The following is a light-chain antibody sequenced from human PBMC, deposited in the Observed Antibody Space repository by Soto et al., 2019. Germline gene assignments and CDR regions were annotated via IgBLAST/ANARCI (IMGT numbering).Light chain of an antibody. Sequence: EIVLTQSPGSLSLSPRERATLSCRASQSVSSNHLAWYQQKPGQAPRLLIYGASRRAAGIPDRFSGSGSGTDFTLTISRLEPEDLAVYYCQQYGVSTYTFGQGTKVDIK. CDR2: GAS. CDR1: QSVSSNH. CDR3: QQYGVSTYT. J-gene: IGKJ2*01. V-gene: IGKV3-20*01.